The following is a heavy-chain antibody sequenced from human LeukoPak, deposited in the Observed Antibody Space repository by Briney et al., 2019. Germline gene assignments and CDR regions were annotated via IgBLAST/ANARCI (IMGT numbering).Heavy chain of an antibody. CDR3: ARTPAGWYIDY. CDR1: GFTFSSYW. V-gene: IGHV3-74*01. D-gene: IGHD6-19*01. Sequence: GGSLRLSCAASGFTFSSYWMHWVRQAPGKGLVWVSRINSDGSSTSYADSVKGRFTNSRDNAKNTLYLQMNSLRAEDTAVYYCARTPAGWYIDYWGQGTLVTVSS. CDR2: INSDGSST. J-gene: IGHJ4*02.